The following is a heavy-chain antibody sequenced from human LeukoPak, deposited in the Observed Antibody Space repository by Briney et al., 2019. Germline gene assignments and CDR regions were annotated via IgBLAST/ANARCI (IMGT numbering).Heavy chain of an antibody. V-gene: IGHV4-34*01. D-gene: IGHD3-10*01. CDR2: INHSGST. J-gene: IGHJ4*02. Sequence: NPSETLSLTCAVYGGSFSGYYWSWIRQPPGKGLEWIGEINHSGSTTYNPSLKSRVTISVDTPKNQFSLKLSSVTAADTAVYYCARGTMVRGVIRHFDYWGQGTLVTVSS. CDR3: ARGTMVRGVIRHFDY. CDR1: GGSFSGYY.